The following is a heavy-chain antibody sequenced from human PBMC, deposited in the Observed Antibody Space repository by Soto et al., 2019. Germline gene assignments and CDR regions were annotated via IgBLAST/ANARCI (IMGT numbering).Heavy chain of an antibody. V-gene: IGHV5-51*01. J-gene: IGHJ6*02. CDR1: GYSFTSYW. CDR3: ARGYCIITSFSCYYYGMDF. CDR2: IYPGDSDT. D-gene: IGHD2-2*01. Sequence: PGESLKISCKGSGYSFTSYWIGWVLQMPGKGLEWMGIIYPGDSDTRYSPSFQGQVTISADKSISTAYLQWSSLKASDTAMYYCARGYCIITSFSCYYYGMDFCAQRATVTVSS.